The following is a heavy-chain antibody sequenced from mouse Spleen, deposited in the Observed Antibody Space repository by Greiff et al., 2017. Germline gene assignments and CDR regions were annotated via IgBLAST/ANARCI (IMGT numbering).Heavy chain of an antibody. CDR1: GYTFTSYW. Sequence: QVQLKQPGAELVKPGASVKLSCKASGYTFTSYWMQWVKQRPGQGLEWIGEIDPSDSYTNYNQKFKGKATLTVDTSSSTAYMQLSSLTSEDSAVYYCARGSYYGSSPYWYFDVWVAGTTVTVSS. V-gene: IGHV1-50*01. CDR2: IDPSDSYT. CDR3: ARGSYYGSSPYWYFDV. D-gene: IGHD1-1*01. J-gene: IGHJ1*01.